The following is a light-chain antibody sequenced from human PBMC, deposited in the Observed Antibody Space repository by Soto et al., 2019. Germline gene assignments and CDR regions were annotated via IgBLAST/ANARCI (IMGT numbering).Light chain of an antibody. CDR2: GAS. V-gene: IGKV3-20*01. CDR3: QQYAASPRT. Sequence: EIVLTQSPGTLSLSPRERATLSCRASQSVNVNYLAWYQHKPGQAPRLLIYGASSRAPGIPDRFSGSGSGTDFTLTISRLEPEDFAIYYCQQYAASPRTFGQGTQVEVK. J-gene: IGKJ1*01. CDR1: QSVNVNY.